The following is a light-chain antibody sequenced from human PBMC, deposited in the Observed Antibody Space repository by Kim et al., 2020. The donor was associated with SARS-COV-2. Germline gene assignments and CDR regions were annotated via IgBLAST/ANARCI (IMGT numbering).Light chain of an antibody. V-gene: IGKV3-20*01. CDR3: QQCGSSRPRWT. Sequence: EIVLTQSPGTLSLSPGERATLSCRASQSVSSSYLAWYQQKPGQAPSLLIYGASSRPTGIPDRFSGSGSGTDFTLTISRLEPEDFAVYYCQQCGSSRPRWTFGQGTKVDI. CDR2: GAS. J-gene: IGKJ1*01. CDR1: QSVSSSY.